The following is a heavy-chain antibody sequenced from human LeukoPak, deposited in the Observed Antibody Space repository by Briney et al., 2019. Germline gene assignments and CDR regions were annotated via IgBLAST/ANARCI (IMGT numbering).Heavy chain of an antibody. D-gene: IGHD3-22*01. V-gene: IGHV3-48*03. CDR3: ATDFPHYYEVPHGMDV. J-gene: IGHJ6*02. CDR2: SSVRAGTI. Sequence: GGSLRLSCAASGFGFGQYEMNWVRQAPGKGLECMAYSSVRAGTIYYGDSAEGRFTISRDDAKNSLYLQMNGLRVEDTAIYYCATDFPHYYEVPHGMDVWGQGTTVTV. CDR1: GFGFGQYE.